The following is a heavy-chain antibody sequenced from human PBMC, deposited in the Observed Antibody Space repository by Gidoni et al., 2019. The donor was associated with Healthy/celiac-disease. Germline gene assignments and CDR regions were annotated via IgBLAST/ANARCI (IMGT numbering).Heavy chain of an antibody. CDR1: GGSLRSTGYS. V-gene: IGHV4-39*01. J-gene: IGHJ1*01. D-gene: IGHD6-13*01. CDR2: IYYSGST. Sequence: QLQLQESGPGLVKPSETLSLPCTVSGGSLRSTGYSWGWIRQPPGKGLEWIGSIYYSGSTYYNPSLKSRVTISVDTSKNQFSLKLSSVTAADTAVYYCARGSSSWPEYFQHWGQGTLVTVSS. CDR3: ARGSSSWPEYFQH.